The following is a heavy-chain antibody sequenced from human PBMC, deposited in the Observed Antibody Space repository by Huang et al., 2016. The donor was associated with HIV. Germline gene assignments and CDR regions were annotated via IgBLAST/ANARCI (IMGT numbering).Heavy chain of an antibody. J-gene: IGHJ6*03. CDR1: GYTFSSFG. D-gene: IGHD5-18*01. CDR3: ARGGGIQLWLLGYYYMDV. Sequence: QVQLVQSGAEVKKPGASVKVSCKASGYTFSSFGISWVRQAPGQGLEWVGLISVYNCNTKFAQKFQGRLTMTTDTSTSTAYMELRSLRSDDTAVYYCARGGGIQLWLLGYYYMDVWGNGTTVTVSS. V-gene: IGHV1-18*01. CDR2: ISVYNCNT.